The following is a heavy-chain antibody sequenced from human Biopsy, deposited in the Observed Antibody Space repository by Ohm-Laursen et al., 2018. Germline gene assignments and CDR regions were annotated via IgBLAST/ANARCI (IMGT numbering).Heavy chain of an antibody. D-gene: IGHD3-10*01. V-gene: IGHV1-69*04. Sequence: GASVKVSCKSSGDTFTTSAISWVRQVPGQGLDWMGRIIPILGTVDYGQNFQGRVTIRADTSTTFLESTSLRYDDTAVYYCASGNIGGVGLDVWGQETAVTVSS. CDR1: GDTFTTSA. CDR2: IIPILGTV. J-gene: IGHJ6*02. CDR3: ASGNIGGVGLDV.